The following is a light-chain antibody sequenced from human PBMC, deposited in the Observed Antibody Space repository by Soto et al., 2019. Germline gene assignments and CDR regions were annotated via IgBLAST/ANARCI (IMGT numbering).Light chain of an antibody. CDR1: QSVSSN. CDR3: QQYNNWPPFT. V-gene: IGKV3-15*01. Sequence: EIVMTQSPATLSVSPGERATLSCRASQSVSSNLAWYQPKPGQAPRLLIYGASTRATGIPARFSGSGSGTEFTLTISSLQSEDFAVYCCQQYNNWPPFTFGPGTKVDIK. J-gene: IGKJ3*01. CDR2: GAS.